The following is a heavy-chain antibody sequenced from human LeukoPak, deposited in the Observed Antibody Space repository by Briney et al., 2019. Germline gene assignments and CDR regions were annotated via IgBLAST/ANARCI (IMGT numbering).Heavy chain of an antibody. CDR1: GYTFTSYG. CDR2: ISAYNGNT. Sequence: ASVKVSCKASGYTFTSYGISWVRLAPGQGLEWMGWISAYNGNTNYAQKLQGRVTMTTDTSTSTAYMELRSLRSDDTAVYYCARDGGKGYYDSSGPYWYFDLWGRGTLVTVSS. J-gene: IGHJ2*01. V-gene: IGHV1-18*01. D-gene: IGHD3-22*01. CDR3: ARDGGKGYYDSSGPYWYFDL.